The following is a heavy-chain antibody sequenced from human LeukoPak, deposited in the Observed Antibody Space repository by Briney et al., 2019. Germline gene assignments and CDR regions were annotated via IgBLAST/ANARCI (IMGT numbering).Heavy chain of an antibody. CDR2: ISPSGGST. V-gene: IGHV1-46*01. D-gene: IGHD2-8*01. J-gene: IGHJ5*02. CDR1: GYTFTSNY. Sequence: ASVKVSCKAFGYTFTSNYMHWVRQAPGQGPEWMGVISPSGGSTTYAQKFQGRVTLTRDMSTSTDYLELSSLRSEDTAVYYCARDLVHHRLLATNYNWFDPWGQGTLVTVSS. CDR3: ARDLVHHRLLATNYNWFDP.